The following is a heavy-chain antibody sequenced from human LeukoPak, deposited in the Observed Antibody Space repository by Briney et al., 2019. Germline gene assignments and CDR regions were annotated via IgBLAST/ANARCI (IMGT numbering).Heavy chain of an antibody. CDR2: IYPGDSNT. D-gene: IGHD1-1*01. V-gene: IGHV5-51*01. Sequence: GESLKIPCKGFGYSFTSYWIGWVRQMPGKGLEWMGIIYPGDSNTRYSPSFQGQVTISTDKSISTAYLQWSSLKASDTAMYYCARHVVVSSTGSCFDPWGQGTLVTVSS. J-gene: IGHJ5*02. CDR1: GYSFTSYW. CDR3: ARHVVVSSTGSCFDP.